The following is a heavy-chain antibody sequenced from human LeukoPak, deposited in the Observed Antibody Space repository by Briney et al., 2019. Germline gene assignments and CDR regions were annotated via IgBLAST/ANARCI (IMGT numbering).Heavy chain of an antibody. CDR2: INPNSGGT. CDR1: GYSFTGDY. D-gene: IGHD2-2*01. Sequence: ASVKVSCKASGYSFTGDYMHWVRQAPGQGLEWMGWINPNSGGTNYAQKFQGRVTMTRDTSISTAYMELSRLRSDDTAVYYCARVGATNTAAMWEGFDYWGQGTLVTVSS. J-gene: IGHJ4*02. V-gene: IGHV1-2*02. CDR3: ARVGATNTAAMWEGFDY.